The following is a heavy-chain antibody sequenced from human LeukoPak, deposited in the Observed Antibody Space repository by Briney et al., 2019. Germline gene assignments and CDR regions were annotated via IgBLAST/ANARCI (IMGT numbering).Heavy chain of an antibody. CDR3: ASGPFDC. J-gene: IGHJ4*02. V-gene: IGHV3-21*01. Sequence: PGGSLRLSRAASGFTFSSYTMNWVRQAPGKGLEWVSSISSSGSYIYYTDSVRGRSTISRDNAKNSLYLQMSSLRAEDTAVYYCASGPFDCWGQGTLVTVSS. CDR1: GFTFSSYT. CDR2: ISSSGSYI.